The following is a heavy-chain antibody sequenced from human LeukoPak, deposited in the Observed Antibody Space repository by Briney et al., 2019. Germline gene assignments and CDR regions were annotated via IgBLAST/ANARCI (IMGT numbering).Heavy chain of an antibody. V-gene: IGHV3-23*01. Sequence: GGSLRLSCAASGFTVSSNYMSWVRQAPGKGLEWVSAISGSGGSTYYADSVKGRFTISRDNSKNTLYLQMNSLRAEDTAVYYCAKRSASVLWFGEFLFNWFDPWGQGTLVTDSS. J-gene: IGHJ5*02. D-gene: IGHD3-10*01. CDR2: ISGSGGST. CDR3: AKRSASVLWFGEFLFNWFDP. CDR1: GFTVSSNY.